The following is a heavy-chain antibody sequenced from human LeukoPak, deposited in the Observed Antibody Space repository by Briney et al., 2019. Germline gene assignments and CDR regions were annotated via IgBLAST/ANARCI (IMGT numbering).Heavy chain of an antibody. CDR1: GFTFSSYS. D-gene: IGHD2-8*01. J-gene: IGHJ3*02. V-gene: IGHV3-72*01. Sequence: PGGSLRLSCAASGFTFSSYSMNWVRQAPGKGLEWVGRSRDKGHRYTTEYAASVKSRFTISRDDSKNSVYLQMNSLETEDTAMYFCTRTVRAGVGSNPQDAFDIWGQGTKVTVSS. CDR2: SRDKGHRYTT. CDR3: TRTVRAGVGSNPQDAFDI.